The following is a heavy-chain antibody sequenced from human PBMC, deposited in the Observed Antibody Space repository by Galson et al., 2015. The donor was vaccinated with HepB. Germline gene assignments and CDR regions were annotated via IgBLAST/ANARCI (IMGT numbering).Heavy chain of an antibody. J-gene: IGHJ6*02. CDR1: GFTFSSYA. CDR2: ISGSGGST. Sequence: SLRLSCAASGFTFSSYAMSWVRQAPGKGLEWVSAISGSGGSTYYADSVKGRFTISRDNSKNTLYLQMNSLRAEDTAVYYCAKDFPCYYGSGSFYGCYGMDVWGQGTTVTVSS. V-gene: IGHV3-23*01. CDR3: AKDFPCYYGSGSFYGCYGMDV. D-gene: IGHD3-10*01.